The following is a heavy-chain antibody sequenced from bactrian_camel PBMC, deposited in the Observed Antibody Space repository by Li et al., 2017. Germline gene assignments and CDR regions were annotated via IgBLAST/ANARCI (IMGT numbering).Heavy chain of an antibody. CDR2: IYSDGGIP. Sequence: VQLVESGGGSVQAGGSLRLSCVASGYQLTNHCVTWFRQAPGEEREGVAAIYSDGGIPYYADSVRGRFTISQDNAKNTLYLQMNSLKPEDTAMYYCAAGLGWAQCLRADVIRSDFRYWGQGTQVTVS. J-gene: IGHJ6*01. D-gene: IGHD5*01. CDR3: AAGLGWAQCLRADVIRSDFRY. V-gene: IGHV3S31*01. CDR1: GYQLTNHC.